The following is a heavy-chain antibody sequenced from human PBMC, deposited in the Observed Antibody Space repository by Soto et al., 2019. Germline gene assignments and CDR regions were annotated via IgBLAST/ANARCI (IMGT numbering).Heavy chain of an antibody. CDR1: GFSFSNYW. CDR2: TNEDGSRT. D-gene: IGHD3-10*02. Sequence: EVQLVESGGGLVQSGGSLRLSCAASGFSFSNYWMHWVRQAPGKGLVWVSRTNEDGSRTDYADSVQGRFTISRDNANNALYLHMNSLRAEDTAIYYCSTDLSGQYVYWGQGVLVTVSS. V-gene: IGHV3-74*01. J-gene: IGHJ4*02. CDR3: STDLSGQYVY.